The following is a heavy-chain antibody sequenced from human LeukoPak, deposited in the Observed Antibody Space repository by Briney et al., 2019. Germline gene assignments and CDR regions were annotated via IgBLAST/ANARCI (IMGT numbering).Heavy chain of an antibody. CDR3: AKSGYNRFDY. CDR2: ISGSGGST. J-gene: IGHJ4*02. D-gene: IGHD5-24*01. Sequence: GGSLRLACAASGFTFSNSAMSWVRQAPGKGLEWVSTISGSGGSTYYADSVKGRFTISRDNSKSTLYLQINSLRAEDTAVYYCAKSGYNRFDYWGQGTLVTVSP. CDR1: GFTFSNSA. V-gene: IGHV3-23*01.